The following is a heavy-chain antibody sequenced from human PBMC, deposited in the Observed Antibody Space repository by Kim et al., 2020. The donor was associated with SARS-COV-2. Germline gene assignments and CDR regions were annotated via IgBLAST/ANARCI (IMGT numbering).Heavy chain of an antibody. J-gene: IGHJ3*02. Sequence: NPSLKSRVTISGDTSQDQCSLKLSSVTAADTAVYYWAGSSSWYEDAFDIWGQGTMVTVSS. D-gene: IGHD6-13*01. V-gene: IGHV4-59*01. CDR3: AGSSSWYEDAFDI.